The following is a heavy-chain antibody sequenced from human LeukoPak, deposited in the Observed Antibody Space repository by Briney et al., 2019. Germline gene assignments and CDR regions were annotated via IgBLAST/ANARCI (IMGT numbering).Heavy chain of an antibody. Sequence: PGGSLRLSCAVSGFTFSTYSMNWVRQAPGKGLEWVSSISSSSSDYIYYADSVKGRFTISRDNAKNSLYLQMNSLRAEDTAVYYCAKRPRGAVAGNYAWFGPWGQGTLVTVSS. CDR3: AKRPRGAVAGNYAWFGP. CDR2: ISSSSSDYI. D-gene: IGHD6-19*01. CDR1: GFTFSTYS. J-gene: IGHJ5*02. V-gene: IGHV3-21*04.